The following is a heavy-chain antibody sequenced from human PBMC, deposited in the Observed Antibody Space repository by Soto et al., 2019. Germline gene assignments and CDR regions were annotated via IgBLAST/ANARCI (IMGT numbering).Heavy chain of an antibody. CDR2: IYYSGST. J-gene: IGHJ5*02. CDR3: ACGRDDYVWGSYRTNWFDP. V-gene: IGHV4-39*01. CDR1: GGSISSSSYY. Sequence: SETLSLTCTVSGGSISSSSYYWGWIRQPPGKGLEWIGSIYYSGSTYYNPSLKSRVTISVDTSKNQFSLKLRSVTAADTAVYYCACGRDDYVWGSYRTNWFDPWGQGTLVTVSS. D-gene: IGHD3-16*02.